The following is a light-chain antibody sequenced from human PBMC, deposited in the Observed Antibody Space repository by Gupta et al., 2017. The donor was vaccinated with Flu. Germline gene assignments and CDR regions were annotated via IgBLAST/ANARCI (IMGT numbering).Light chain of an antibody. CDR2: DDS. Sequence: SSVLPQPPSVSVAPGQTARITCGGDDIGRKSVHWYQQRPGQAPVVVVYDDSDRHSGSTERCSGSNSGNTATLTITKVEAGEEAEYFCQVWHISSDNLRVFGGGTKLTVL. CDR1: DIGRKS. CDR3: QVWHISSDNLRV. V-gene: IGLV3-21*02. J-gene: IGLJ3*02.